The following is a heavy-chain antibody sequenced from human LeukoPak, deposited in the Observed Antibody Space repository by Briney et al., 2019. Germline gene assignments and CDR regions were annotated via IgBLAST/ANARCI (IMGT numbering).Heavy chain of an antibody. CDR1: GYSISSGYY. D-gene: IGHD6-19*01. V-gene: IGHV4-38-2*02. CDR3: ARLGGDLGGWTPVDY. J-gene: IGHJ4*02. CDR2: IYHSGST. Sequence: SETLSLTCTVSGYSISSGYYWGWIRQPPGKGLEWIGSIYHSGSTYYNPSLKSRVTISVDTSKNQFSLKLSSVTAADTAVYYCARLGGDLGGWTPVDYWGQGTLVTVSS.